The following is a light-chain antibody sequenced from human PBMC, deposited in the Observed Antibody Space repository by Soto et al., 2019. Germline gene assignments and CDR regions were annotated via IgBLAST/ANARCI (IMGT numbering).Light chain of an antibody. Sequence: ELTQSPPFLSASVGDRVTITCRADEGITTYLAWYQQQPGKAPKVLIYGASTLQNGVPPRFSGSGSGTEFTLTISSLQPEDFATYYCQQVKSFPLTFDGGTKVEVK. CDR3: QQVKSFPLT. CDR1: EGITTY. J-gene: IGKJ4*01. CDR2: GAS. V-gene: IGKV1-9*01.